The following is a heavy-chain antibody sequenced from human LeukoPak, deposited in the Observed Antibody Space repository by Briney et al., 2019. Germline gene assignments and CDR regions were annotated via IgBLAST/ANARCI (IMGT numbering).Heavy chain of an antibody. CDR2: INSDGSST. J-gene: IGHJ4*02. CDR1: GFTFSSYW. D-gene: IGHD5-12*01. Sequence: GGSLRLSCAASGFTFSSYWMYWVRQAPGKGLVWVSRINSDGSSTNYADSVKGRFTISRDNAKNTRYLQMNSLRAEDTAVYYCAKNSGYDFDSFDYWGQGTLVTVSS. CDR3: AKNSGYDFDSFDY. V-gene: IGHV3-74*01.